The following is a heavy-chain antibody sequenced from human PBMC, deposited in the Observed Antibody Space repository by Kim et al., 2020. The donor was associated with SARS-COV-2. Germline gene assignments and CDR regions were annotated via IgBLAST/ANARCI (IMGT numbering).Heavy chain of an antibody. CDR3: TRDENYSDHDPPYYYYGLDV. D-gene: IGHD4-17*01. J-gene: IGHJ6*02. CDR1: GFTSGHYV. V-gene: IGHV3-49*04. CDR2: IRSKAYGGTT. Sequence: GGSLRLSCTASGFTSGHYVMVWVRQAPGKGLEWVGSIRSKAYGGTTEYAASVKGRFTISRDDSKSIAYLQMNSLKTEDTAVYYCTRDENYSDHDPPYYYYGLDVWGQGTTVTVSS.